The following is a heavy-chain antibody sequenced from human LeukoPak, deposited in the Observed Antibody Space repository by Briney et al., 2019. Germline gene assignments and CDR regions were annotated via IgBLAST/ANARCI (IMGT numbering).Heavy chain of an antibody. V-gene: IGHV3-23*01. CDR2: ICGSGGST. CDR1: GFTFSSYA. D-gene: IGHD4-17*01. J-gene: IGHJ4*02. CDR3: AKAQITVTTLDY. Sequence: PGGSLRLSCAASGFTFSSYAMSWVRQAPGKGLEWVSAICGSGGSTYYADSVKGRFSISRDNSKNTLYLQMNSLRAEDTAVYYCAKAQITVTTLDYWGQGTLVTVSS.